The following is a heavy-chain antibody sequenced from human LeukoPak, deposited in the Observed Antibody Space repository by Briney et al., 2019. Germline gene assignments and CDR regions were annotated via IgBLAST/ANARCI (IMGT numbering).Heavy chain of an antibody. CDR2: INHDGSDT. Sequence: GGSLRLSCAASGFTFDDYAMHWVRQVPGRGPVWVSRINHDGSDTIYADSVRGRFTISRDDAKNTLYLQMNSLRAEDTAVYYCARAGLPLYYFDYWGQGTLVTVSS. D-gene: IGHD5-18*01. V-gene: IGHV3-74*01. CDR3: ARAGLPLYYFDY. CDR1: GFTFDDYA. J-gene: IGHJ4*02.